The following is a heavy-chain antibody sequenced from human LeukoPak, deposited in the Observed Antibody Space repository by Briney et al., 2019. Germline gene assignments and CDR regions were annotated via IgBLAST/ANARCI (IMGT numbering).Heavy chain of an antibody. CDR1: GFTFSSYG. CDR2: IWYDGSNK. V-gene: IGHV3-33*01. D-gene: IGHD3-22*01. J-gene: IGHJ4*02. Sequence: GRSLRLSCAASGFTFSSYGMHWVRQAPGKGLEWVAVIWYDGSNKYYADSVKGRFTISRDNSKNTLYLQMNSLRAEDTAVYYCASNKYVFMEDSSAYTRTYYFDYWGQGTLVTVSS. CDR3: ASNKYVFMEDSSAYTRTYYFDY.